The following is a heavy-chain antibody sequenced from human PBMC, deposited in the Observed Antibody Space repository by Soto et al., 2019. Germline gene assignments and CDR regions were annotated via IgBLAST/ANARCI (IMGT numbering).Heavy chain of an antibody. CDR2: IYYSGST. D-gene: IGHD5-18*01. CDR1: GGSISSGVYY. V-gene: IGHV4-31*03. J-gene: IGHJ4*02. Sequence: SETLSLTCTVSGGSISSGVYYWSWIRQHPGKGLEWIGYIYYSGSTYYNPSLKSRVTISVDTSKNQFSLKLSSVTAADTAVYYCARDTPRGYSYGSFDYWGQGTLVTVSS. CDR3: ARDTPRGYSYGSFDY.